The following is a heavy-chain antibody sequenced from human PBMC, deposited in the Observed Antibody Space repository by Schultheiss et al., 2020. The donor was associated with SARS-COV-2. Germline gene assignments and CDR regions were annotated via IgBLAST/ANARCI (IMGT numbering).Heavy chain of an antibody. D-gene: IGHD3-9*01. CDR3: TTDLGQQDYVGFGLRYFDWLFPSP. Sequence: GGSLRLSCAASGFTFSSYEMNWVRQAPGKGLEWVSYISSSSSTIYYADSVKGRFTISRDDSKNTLYLQMNSLKTEDTAVYYCTTDLGQQDYVGFGLRYFDWLFPSPWGQGTLVTVSS. J-gene: IGHJ5*02. CDR1: GFTFSSYE. CDR2: ISSSSSTI. V-gene: IGHV3-48*01.